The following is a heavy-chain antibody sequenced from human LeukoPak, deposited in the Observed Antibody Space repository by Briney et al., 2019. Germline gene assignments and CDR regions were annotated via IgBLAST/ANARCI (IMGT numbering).Heavy chain of an antibody. V-gene: IGHV4-39*02. Sequence: SETLSLTCTVSGDSISSTSYYWGWIRQPPGKGLEWIGSIYYSGTTYYNPSLKSRVTISVDTSKNQFSLKLSSVTAADTAVYYCAKDSYYDFWSGYYSTDPFDYWGQGTLVTVSS. CDR3: AKDSYYDFWSGYYSTDPFDY. J-gene: IGHJ4*02. CDR2: IYYSGTT. D-gene: IGHD3-3*01. CDR1: GDSISSTSYY.